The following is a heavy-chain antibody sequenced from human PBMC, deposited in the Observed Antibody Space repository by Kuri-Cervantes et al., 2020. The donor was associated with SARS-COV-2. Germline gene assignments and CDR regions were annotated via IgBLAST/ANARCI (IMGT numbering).Heavy chain of an antibody. Sequence: GSLRLSCTVSGGSISSYYWGWIRQPPGKGLEWIGSIYHSGSTNYNPSLKSRVTISVDTSKNQFSLKLSSVTAADTAVYYCARGVRHYDFWSGYTGYFDYWGQGTLVTVSS. V-gene: IGHV4-59*12. CDR1: GGSISSYY. D-gene: IGHD3-3*01. CDR2: IYHSGST. CDR3: ARGVRHYDFWSGYTGYFDY. J-gene: IGHJ4*02.